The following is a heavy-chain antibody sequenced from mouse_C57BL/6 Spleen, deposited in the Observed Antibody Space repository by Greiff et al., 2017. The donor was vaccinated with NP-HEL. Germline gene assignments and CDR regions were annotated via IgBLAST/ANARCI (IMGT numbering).Heavy chain of an antibody. CDR1: GYTFTSYW. J-gene: IGHJ2*01. CDR2: IDPSDSYT. V-gene: IGHV1-69*01. CDR3: ARSYYGLYYFDY. D-gene: IGHD1-1*01. Sequence: QVQLKQPGAELVMPGASVKLSCKASGYTFTSYWMHWVKQRPGQGLEWIGEIDPSDSYTNYNQKFKGKSTLTVDKSSSTAYMQLSSLTSEDSAVYYCARSYYGLYYFDYWGQGTTLTVSS.